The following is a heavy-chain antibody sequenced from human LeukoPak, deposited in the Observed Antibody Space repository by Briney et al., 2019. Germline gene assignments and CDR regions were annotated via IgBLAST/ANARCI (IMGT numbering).Heavy chain of an antibody. CDR2: ISVSGNT. CDR3: AKKSGSYGAFDI. CDR1: GFTLSSYA. V-gene: IGHV3-23*01. J-gene: IGHJ3*02. Sequence: GGSLRLSCAASGFTLSSYAMSWVRQGPGKGLEWVSAISVSGNTYHADSVKGRFTISRDSSKNTLYLQMNSLRAEDAAVYYCAKKSGSYGAFDIWGQGTMVTVSS. D-gene: IGHD1-26*01.